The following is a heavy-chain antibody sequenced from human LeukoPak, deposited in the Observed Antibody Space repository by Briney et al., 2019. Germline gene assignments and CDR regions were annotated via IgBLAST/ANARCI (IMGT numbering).Heavy chain of an antibody. V-gene: IGHV4-59*08. Sequence: SSETLSLTCTVSGGSISRYYWSWIRQPPGKGLEWLGYIYYSGSTNYNPSLKSRVTISVDTSKNQFSLKLSSVTAADTAVYYCARLSTMIVVVIKSPHFDYWGQGTLVTVSS. CDR2: IYYSGST. J-gene: IGHJ4*02. CDR1: GGSISRYY. CDR3: ARLSTMIVVVIKSPHFDY. D-gene: IGHD3-22*01.